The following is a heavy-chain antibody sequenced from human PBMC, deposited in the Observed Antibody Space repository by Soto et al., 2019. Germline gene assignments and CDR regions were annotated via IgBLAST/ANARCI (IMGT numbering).Heavy chain of an antibody. CDR1: GFTFSSYS. D-gene: IGHD3-3*01. J-gene: IGHJ3*02. CDR2: ISSSSTI. V-gene: IGHV3-48*02. Sequence: GGSLRLSCAASGFTFSSYSMNWVRQAPGKGLEWVSYISSSSTIYYADSVKGRFTISRDNAKNSLYLQMNSLRDEDTAVYYCARDKPDYDFWSGYDAFDIWGQGTMVTVSS. CDR3: ARDKPDYDFWSGYDAFDI.